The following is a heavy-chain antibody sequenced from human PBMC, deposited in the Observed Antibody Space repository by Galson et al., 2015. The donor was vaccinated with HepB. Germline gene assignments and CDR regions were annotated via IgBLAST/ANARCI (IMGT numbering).Heavy chain of an antibody. CDR1: GYTFTSYG. J-gene: IGHJ4*02. CDR3: ARVSNAVQLWLRSFDY. CDR2: ISAYNGNT. Sequence: SVKVSCKASGYTFTSYGISWVRQAPGQGLEWMGWISAYNGNTNYAQKLQGRVTMTTDTSTSTAYMELRSLRSDDTAVYYCARVSNAVQLWLRSFDYWGQGTLVTVSS. V-gene: IGHV1-18*01. D-gene: IGHD5-18*01.